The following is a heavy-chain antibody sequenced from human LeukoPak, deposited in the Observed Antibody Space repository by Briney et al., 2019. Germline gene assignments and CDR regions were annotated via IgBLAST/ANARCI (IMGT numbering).Heavy chain of an antibody. D-gene: IGHD4-17*01. CDR1: GFTVSSNY. V-gene: IGHV3-66*01. CDR3: ARDLHSYGDHDF. CDR2: IYSGGST. Sequence: GGSLRLSCAASGFTVSSNYMSWVRQAPGKGLEWVSVIYSGGSTYYADSVKGRFTISRDNSKNTLYLQMNSLRAEDTAVYYCARDLHSYGDHDFGGEGTLVTVSS. J-gene: IGHJ4*02.